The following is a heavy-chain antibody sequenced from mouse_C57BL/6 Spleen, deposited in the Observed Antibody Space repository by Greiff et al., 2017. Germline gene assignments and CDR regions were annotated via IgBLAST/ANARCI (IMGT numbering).Heavy chain of an antibody. D-gene: IGHD2-4*01. CDR1: GFTFSDYY. CDR2: ISNGGGST. J-gene: IGHJ4*01. CDR3: ARAYDYDEGGSMDY. Sequence: EVQGVESGGGLVQPGGSLKLSCAASGFTFSDYYMYWVRQTPEKRLEWVAYISNGGGSTYYPDTVKGRFTISRDNAKNTLYLQMSRLKSEDTAMYDCARAYDYDEGGSMDYWGQGTSVTVSS. V-gene: IGHV5-12*01.